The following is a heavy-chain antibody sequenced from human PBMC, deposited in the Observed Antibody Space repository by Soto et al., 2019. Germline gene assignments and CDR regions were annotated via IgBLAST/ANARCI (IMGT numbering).Heavy chain of an antibody. CDR3: ATSFNCGGDCPYY. CDR1: GYTFTSYA. J-gene: IGHJ4*02. D-gene: IGHD2-21*02. CDR2: INAGNGNT. V-gene: IGHV1-3*01. Sequence: ASVKLYCKSSGYTFTSYAMHWVLQAPGQRLEWMGWINAGNGNTKYSQKFQGRVTITRDTSASTAYMELSSLRSEDTAVYYCATSFNCGGDCPYYWGQGTLVTVSS.